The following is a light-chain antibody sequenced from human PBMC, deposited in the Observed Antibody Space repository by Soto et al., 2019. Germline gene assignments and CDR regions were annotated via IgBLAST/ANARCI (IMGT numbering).Light chain of an antibody. CDR2: EGS. Sequence: QSVLTQPASVSGSPGPSITISCTGTSSDVGSYNLVSWYQQHPGKAPKLMIYEGSKRPSGVSNRFSGSKSGNTASLTISGLQAEDEADYYCCSYAGSRVVFGGGTKVTVL. J-gene: IGLJ2*01. V-gene: IGLV2-23*01. CDR1: SSDVGSYNL. CDR3: CSYAGSRVV.